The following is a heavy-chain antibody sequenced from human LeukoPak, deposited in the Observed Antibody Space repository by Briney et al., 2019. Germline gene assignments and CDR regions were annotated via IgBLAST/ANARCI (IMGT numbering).Heavy chain of an antibody. V-gene: IGHV1-18*01. CDR3: ARDTGTSYDFDS. D-gene: IGHD1-1*01. CDR1: GYTFSSYD. CDR2: ISTKSGNT. Sequence: ASVKVSFKASGYTFSSYDISWVRQAPGQGLEWMGWISTKSGNTIYAQKFQGRVTMTTDTSTSTGYMELRSLTSDDTAVYYCARDTGTSYDFDSWGQGTLVSVSS. J-gene: IGHJ4*02.